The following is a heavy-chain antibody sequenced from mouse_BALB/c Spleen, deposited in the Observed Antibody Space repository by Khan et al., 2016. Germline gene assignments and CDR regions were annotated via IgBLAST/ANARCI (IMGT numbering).Heavy chain of an antibody. J-gene: IGHJ3*01. V-gene: IGHV3-2*02. CDR2: INYSGDT. CDR3: AREDYSWFSY. D-gene: IGHD1-1*02. CDR1: GYSITSDYA. Sequence: EVQLQESGPGLVKPSQSLSLTCTVTGYSITSDYAWNWIRQFPGNKLEWMGYINYSGDTHYNPSPKSRISITRDTSKNHFFLHLTSVTAEDTASYYCAREDYSWFSYWGQGTLVTVSA.